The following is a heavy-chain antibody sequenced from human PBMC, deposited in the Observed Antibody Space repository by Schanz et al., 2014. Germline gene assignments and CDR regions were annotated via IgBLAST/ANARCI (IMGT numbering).Heavy chain of an antibody. CDR1: GGTFSSYT. CDR3: AREVGLYDRGWFDP. V-gene: IGHV1-69*08. Sequence: QLQLVQSGAEVKKPGSSVKVSCKLSGGTFSSYTISWVRQAPGQGLEWMGRIVPIAGITNYAQRFQGRVTITADKSSDTAYMELSSLRSEDTAVYYCAREVGLYDRGWFDPWGQGTLVTVSS. CDR2: IVPIAGIT. D-gene: IGHD3-22*01. J-gene: IGHJ5*02.